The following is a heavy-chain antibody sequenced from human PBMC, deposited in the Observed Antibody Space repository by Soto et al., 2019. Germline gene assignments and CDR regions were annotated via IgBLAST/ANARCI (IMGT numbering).Heavy chain of an antibody. Sequence: AAVKVSCKASGYTFTGYYMHWVRQAPGQGLEWMGWINPNSGGTNYAQKFQGRVTMTRDTSISTAYMELSRLRSDDTAVYYCASRYNDSSGYYWFDPWGQGTLVTVSS. V-gene: IGHV1-2*02. CDR2: INPNSGGT. CDR1: GYTFTGYY. D-gene: IGHD3-22*01. CDR3: ASRYNDSSGYYWFDP. J-gene: IGHJ5*02.